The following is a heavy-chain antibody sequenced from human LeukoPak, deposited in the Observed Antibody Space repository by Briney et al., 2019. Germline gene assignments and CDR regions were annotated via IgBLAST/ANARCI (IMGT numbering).Heavy chain of an antibody. D-gene: IGHD5-24*01. Sequence: GESLNISCQGSGYTFTRYWIGWVRQMPGKGLKWMGTIYPGDSDIRYSPSFQGQVTISADKSISTAYLQWSSLKATDTAMYYCARQMEMATITSPPYYWGQGTLVTVSS. CDR3: ARQMEMATITSPPYY. CDR2: IYPGDSDI. V-gene: IGHV5-51*01. CDR1: GYTFTRYW. J-gene: IGHJ4*02.